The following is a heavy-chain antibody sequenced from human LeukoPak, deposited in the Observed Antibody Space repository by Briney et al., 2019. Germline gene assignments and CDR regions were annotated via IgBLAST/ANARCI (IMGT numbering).Heavy chain of an antibody. CDR2: IYTSGST. V-gene: IGHV4-4*07. CDR3: ARANGYYYGSGSSYNWFDP. Sequence: SESLSDTRTVSGGSLSSYYWSWVRPPAGRGREWIGRIYTSGSTNYNPSLKSRVTMSVDTSKNQFSLKLSSVTAADTAVYYCARANGYYYGSGSSYNWFDPWGQGTLVTVSS. D-gene: IGHD3-10*01. J-gene: IGHJ5*02. CDR1: GGSLSSYY.